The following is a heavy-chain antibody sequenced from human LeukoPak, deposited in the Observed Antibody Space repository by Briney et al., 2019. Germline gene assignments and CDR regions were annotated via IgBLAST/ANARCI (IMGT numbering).Heavy chain of an antibody. CDR2: IYWDDDK. D-gene: IGHD6-19*01. CDR3: AHGYSGYSSAWNAEYFQH. Sequence: SGPTLVKPTQTLTLTCTFSGFSLSTSGVGVGWIRQPPGKALEWLALIYWDDDKRYSPSLKSRLTITKDTSINQVVLTMTNMDPVDTATYYCAHGYSGYSSAWNAEYFQHWGQGTLVTVSS. CDR1: GFSLSTSGVG. V-gene: IGHV2-5*02. J-gene: IGHJ1*01.